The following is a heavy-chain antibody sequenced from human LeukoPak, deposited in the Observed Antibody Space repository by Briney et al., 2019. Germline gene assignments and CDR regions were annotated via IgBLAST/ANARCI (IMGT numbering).Heavy chain of an antibody. J-gene: IGHJ4*02. Sequence: SETLSLTCTVSGGSISSYYWSWIRQPPGQGMEWIGYIYYSGSTNYNPSLKRRVTISVDTSKYQFSLKLSSVTAADTAVYYCAREYSSGGFDYWGQGTLVTVSS. CDR2: IYYSGST. CDR3: AREYSSGGFDY. V-gene: IGHV4-59*01. D-gene: IGHD6-19*01. CDR1: GGSISSYY.